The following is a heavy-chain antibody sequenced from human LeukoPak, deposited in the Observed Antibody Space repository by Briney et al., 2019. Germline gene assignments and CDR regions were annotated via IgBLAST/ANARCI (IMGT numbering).Heavy chain of an antibody. CDR1: GFTFSSYS. D-gene: IGHD5-12*01. CDR3: AKDIGTSGQDDAFNV. CDR2: ISSSSTYI. V-gene: IGHV3-21*04. Sequence: AGGSLRLSCAASGFTFSSYSMNWVRQAPGKGLEWVSSISSSSTYIYYADSVKGRFTISRDNSKNSLYLQMNSLRTEDTALYYCAKDIGTSGQDDAFNVWGQGTMVTVSS. J-gene: IGHJ3*01.